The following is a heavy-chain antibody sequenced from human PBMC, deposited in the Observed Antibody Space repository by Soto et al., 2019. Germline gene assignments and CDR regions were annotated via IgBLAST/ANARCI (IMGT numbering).Heavy chain of an antibody. J-gene: IGHJ4*02. CDR2: IYYSGST. Sequence: QVQLQESGPGLVKPSETLSLTCTVSGGSISSYYWSWIRQPPGKGLEWIGYIYYSGSTNYNPSLKSRVTISVDTSKNQFSLKLSSVTAADTAVYYCAIHGPYCSGGSCYYFDYWGQGTLDTVSS. CDR3: AIHGPYCSGGSCYYFDY. CDR1: GGSISSYY. V-gene: IGHV4-59*08. D-gene: IGHD2-15*01.